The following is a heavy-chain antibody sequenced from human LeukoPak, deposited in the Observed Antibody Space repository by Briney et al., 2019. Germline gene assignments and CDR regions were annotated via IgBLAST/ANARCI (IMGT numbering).Heavy chain of an antibody. CDR2: IKSKTDGGTT. V-gene: IGHV3-15*01. J-gene: IGHJ6*03. Sequence: GGSLRLSCAASGFTFSNAWMSWVRQAPGKGLEWVGRIKSKTDGGTTDYAAPVKGRFTISRDDSKNTLYLQMNSLKTEDTAVYYCTTGVVITTLGYYYYYMDVWGKGTTVTVSS. CDR3: TTGVVITTLGYYYYYMDV. CDR1: GFTFSNAW. D-gene: IGHD3-22*01.